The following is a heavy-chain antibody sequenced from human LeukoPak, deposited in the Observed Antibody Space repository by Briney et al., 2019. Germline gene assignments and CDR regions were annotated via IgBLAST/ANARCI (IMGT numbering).Heavy chain of an antibody. D-gene: IGHD5-24*01. V-gene: IGHV4-59*01. J-gene: IGHJ4*02. CDR3: ARKGGWLQNHFDY. CDR1: GGSISSYY. Sequence: PSETLSLTCTVSGGSISSYYWSWIRQPPGKGLEWIGYIYYSGSTNYNPSLNSRVTISSDTSKNQFSLKLSSVTTADTAVYYCARKGGWLQNHFDYWGQGTLVTVSS. CDR2: IYYSGST.